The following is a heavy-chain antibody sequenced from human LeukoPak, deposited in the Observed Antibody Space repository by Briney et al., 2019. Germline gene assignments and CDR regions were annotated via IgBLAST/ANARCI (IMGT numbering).Heavy chain of an antibody. Sequence: LETLSLTCTVSGGSISGYYGSWIRQTPGKGLEWIGYMFHSGSAKYNPSLESRVTISVDTSNNQFSLILRSVTSADTAVYYCATSLGFFPRFDPWGQGILVTVSS. CDR2: MFHSGSA. D-gene: IGHD2/OR15-2a*01. J-gene: IGHJ5*02. CDR1: GGSISGYY. CDR3: ATSLGFFPRFDP. V-gene: IGHV4-59*01.